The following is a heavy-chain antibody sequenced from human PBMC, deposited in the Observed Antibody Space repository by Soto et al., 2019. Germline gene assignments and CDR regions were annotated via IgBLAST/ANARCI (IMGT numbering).Heavy chain of an antibody. Sequence: LRLSCAASGFTFSNYAMHWVRQAPGKGLEWVAVISYDGSSKYYADSVKGRFTIARDNSKNTLYLQMNSLRAEDTAVYYCAREPAYYYDSSGYSVPFGYWGQGTPVTVSS. J-gene: IGHJ4*02. D-gene: IGHD3-22*01. CDR3: AREPAYYYDSSGYSVPFGY. V-gene: IGHV3-30-3*01. CDR1: GFTFSNYA. CDR2: ISYDGSSK.